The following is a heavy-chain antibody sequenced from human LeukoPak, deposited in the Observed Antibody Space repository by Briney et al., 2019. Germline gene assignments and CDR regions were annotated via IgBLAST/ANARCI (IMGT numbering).Heavy chain of an antibody. CDR2: IRSKAKSYAT. CDR1: GFTFSGSA. Sequence: PGGSLRLSCAASGFTFSGSAMHWVRQASGKGLGWVGRIRSKAKSYATAYAASVKGRFTISRDDSKNTAYLQMNSLKTEDTAVYYCTGRGIVATRTDYWGQGTLVTVSS. CDR3: TGRGIVATRTDY. D-gene: IGHD1-26*01. J-gene: IGHJ4*02. V-gene: IGHV3-73*01.